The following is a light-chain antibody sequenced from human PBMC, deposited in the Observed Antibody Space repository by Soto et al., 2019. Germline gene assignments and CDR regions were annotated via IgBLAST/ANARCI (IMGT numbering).Light chain of an antibody. Sequence: EIVMTQSPAPLSVSPGGRATLSCRASQSISGTLAWYQQKPGQAPRLLIYGASTRATSFPARFSGSGSGTDCTLTISSLQSEDVAVYYCQQYNNWPWTLGQGTKVDIK. CDR2: GAS. J-gene: IGKJ1*01. CDR1: QSISGT. CDR3: QQYNNWPWT. V-gene: IGKV3-15*01.